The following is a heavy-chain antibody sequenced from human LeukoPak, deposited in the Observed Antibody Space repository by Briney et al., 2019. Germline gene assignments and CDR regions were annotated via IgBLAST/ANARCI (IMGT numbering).Heavy chain of an antibody. CDR3: TRVLRFGITIFGVIAAYGMAV. CDR1: GFTFSDYY. Sequence: GGSLRLSCAASGFTFSDYYMSWIRQAPGKGLEWVSYISSSGSTIYYADSVKGRFTISRDKATNSLYLQMNSLRAEDTAVYYCTRVLRFGITIFGVIAAYGMAVWGQGTTVTVSS. V-gene: IGHV3-11*01. D-gene: IGHD3-3*01. CDR2: ISSSGSTI. J-gene: IGHJ6*02.